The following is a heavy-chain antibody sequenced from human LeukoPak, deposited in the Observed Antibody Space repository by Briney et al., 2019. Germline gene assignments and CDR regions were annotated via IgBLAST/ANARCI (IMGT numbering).Heavy chain of an antibody. D-gene: IGHD3-3*01. V-gene: IGHV1-18*01. CDR2: ISTYNGNT. CDR3: ARSATQYFFDY. CDR1: GYSFTSYD. Sequence: ASVKVSCKASGYSFTSYDITWVRQAPGQGLEWMGWISTYNGNTKYEQNLQGRVTMTTDTSTRTVYLDLRSLRSDDTAVYYCARSATQYFFDYWGQGTLVTVSS. J-gene: IGHJ4*02.